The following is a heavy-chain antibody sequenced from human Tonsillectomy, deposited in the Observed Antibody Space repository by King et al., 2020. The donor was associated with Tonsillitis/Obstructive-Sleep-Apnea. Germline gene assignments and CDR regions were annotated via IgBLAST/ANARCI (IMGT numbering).Heavy chain of an antibody. CDR2: IDPSDSYT. V-gene: IGHV5-10-1*01. D-gene: IGHD6-13*01. CDR3: ARGGILSAGAPDF. CDR1: GYSFTSYW. Sequence: VQLVQFGVEVKKPGESLRISGKGSGYSFTSYWISWVRQMPGKGLEWMGRIDPSDSYTNYSPSFQGHVTISADKSISTAYLQWSSLKASDTAMYYCARGGILSAGAPDFWGQGTLVTVSS. J-gene: IGHJ4*02.